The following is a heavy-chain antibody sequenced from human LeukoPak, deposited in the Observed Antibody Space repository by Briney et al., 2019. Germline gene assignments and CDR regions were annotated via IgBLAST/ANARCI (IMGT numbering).Heavy chain of an antibody. V-gene: IGHV4-59*01. Sequence: PSETLSPTCTVSGGALTTYDWTWIPRPPGKGLDGNVYICYSGSTNYNPSLKSRVTISVDTSKNQFSLKLSSVAAADAAVYYCARDGDVAFDIWGQGTMVTVSS. CDR3: ARDGDVAFDI. CDR2: ICYSGST. J-gene: IGHJ3*02. D-gene: IGHD7-27*01. CDR1: GGALTTYD.